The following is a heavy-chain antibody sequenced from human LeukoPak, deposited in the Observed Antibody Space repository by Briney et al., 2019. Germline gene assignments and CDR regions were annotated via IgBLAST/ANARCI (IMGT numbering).Heavy chain of an antibody. CDR3: ARGTMFPYYFDY. CDR1: GFTFSASY. J-gene: IGHJ4*02. CDR2: ISGDSGDT. V-gene: IGHV3-11*05. D-gene: IGHD3-10*02. Sequence: GGSLRLSCAASGFTFSASYMTWVRQAPGKGLEWLSYISGDSGDTNYADSVKGRFTISRDNAENTLYLQMNSLRAEDTAVYYCARGTMFPYYFDYWGQGTLVTVSS.